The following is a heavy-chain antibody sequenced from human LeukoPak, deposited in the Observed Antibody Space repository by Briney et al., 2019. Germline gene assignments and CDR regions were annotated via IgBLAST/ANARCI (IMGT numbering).Heavy chain of an antibody. CDR3: AKSGQQLPHDY. CDR2: ITGNGGTT. CDR1: GFTFSNYG. D-gene: IGHD6-13*01. V-gene: IGHV3-23*01. J-gene: IGHJ4*02. Sequence: GGSLRLSCAASGFTFSNYGMNWVRQAPGKGLEWVSGITGNGGTTYYADSVKGRFTISRDNSKNTLYLQMNSLRAEDTAVYYCAKSGQQLPHDYWGQGALVTVSS.